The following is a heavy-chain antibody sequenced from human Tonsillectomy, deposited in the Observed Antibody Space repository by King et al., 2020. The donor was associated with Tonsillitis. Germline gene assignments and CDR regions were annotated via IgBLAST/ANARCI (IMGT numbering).Heavy chain of an antibody. J-gene: IGHJ4*02. CDR2: IYHSGST. Sequence: QLQESGPGLVKPSETLSLTCTVSGYSISSGYYWGWIRQPPGKGLEWIGRIYHSGSTYYNPSLKSRVTISVDTSKNQFSLKLSSVTAADTAVYYCARDISRVYYDFWSGYAPLDYWGQGTLVTVSS. D-gene: IGHD3-3*01. CDR3: ARDISRVYYDFWSGYAPLDY. CDR1: GYSISSGYY. V-gene: IGHV4-38-2*02.